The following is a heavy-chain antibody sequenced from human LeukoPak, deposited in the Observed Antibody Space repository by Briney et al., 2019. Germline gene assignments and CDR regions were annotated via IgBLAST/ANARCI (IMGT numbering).Heavy chain of an antibody. J-gene: IGHJ4*02. Sequence: GGPLSPSCVTSGFTFSNYGMHWARQAPGKGLKWLTFIQFDGSNKLYADSVKGRFTVSRDTSKNTVYLQMTSLRVEDTAVYYCAKENDFWSGPEGWGQGTLVTVSS. D-gene: IGHD3-3*01. CDR3: AKENDFWSGPEG. CDR2: IQFDGSNK. CDR1: GFTFSNYG. V-gene: IGHV3-30*02.